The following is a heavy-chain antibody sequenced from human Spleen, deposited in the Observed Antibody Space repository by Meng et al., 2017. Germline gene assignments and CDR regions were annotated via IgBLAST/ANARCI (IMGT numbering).Heavy chain of an antibody. CDR3: ARGPTTMAHDFDY. CDR1: GGSFSDYY. D-gene: IGHD4-11*01. J-gene: IGHJ4*02. Sequence: VQLQQVGARLLKPSETLSLTCVVSGGSFSDYYWSWIRQPPGKGLEWIGEINHSGSTNYNPSLESRATISVDTSQNNLSLKLSSVTAADSAVYYCARGPTTMAHDFDYWGQGTLVTVSS. V-gene: IGHV4-34*01. CDR2: INHSGST.